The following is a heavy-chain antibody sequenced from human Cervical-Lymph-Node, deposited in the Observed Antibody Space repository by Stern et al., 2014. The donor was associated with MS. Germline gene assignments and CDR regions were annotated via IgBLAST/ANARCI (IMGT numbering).Heavy chain of an antibody. CDR3: ARQGSWYSIDY. CDR2: IFQSGST. D-gene: IGHD2-15*01. CDR1: GGSISSSHW. V-gene: IGHV4-4*02. Sequence: QVQLQESGPGLVKTSGTLSLTCAVSGGSISSSHWWSWVRRPLGKGLEWIGEIFQSGSTNYNPSLKSRVTISVDTSKNQFSLKLSSVTAADTAVYYCARQGSWYSIDYWGQGTLVTVSS. J-gene: IGHJ4*02.